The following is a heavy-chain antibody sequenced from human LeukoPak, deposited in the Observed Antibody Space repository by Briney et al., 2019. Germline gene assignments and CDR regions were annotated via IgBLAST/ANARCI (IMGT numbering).Heavy chain of an antibody. CDR3: ARDQLYYDYVWGSYRLAYFDY. J-gene: IGHJ4*02. CDR1: GFTFSSYW. CDR2: IKQDGSEK. D-gene: IGHD3-16*02. V-gene: IGHV3-7*01. Sequence: PGGSLRLSCAASGFTFSSYWMSWVRQAPGKGLEWVANIKQDGSEKYYVDSVKGRFTISRDNAKNSLYLQMNSLRAEDTAVYYCARDQLYYDYVWGSYRLAYFDYWGQGTLVTVSS.